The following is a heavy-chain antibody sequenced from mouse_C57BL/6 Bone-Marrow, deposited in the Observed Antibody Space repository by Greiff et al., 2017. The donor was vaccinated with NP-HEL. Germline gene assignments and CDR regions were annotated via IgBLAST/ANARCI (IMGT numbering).Heavy chain of an antibody. Sequence: QVQLQQPGAELVKPGASVKLSCKASGYTFTSYWLHWVKQSPGRGLEWIGRIDPNSGGTKYNEKYKNKATLTVDQPSSTAYMQLSILTSEDAAVSYGASYSNYGWYFDVWGTGTTVTVSS. J-gene: IGHJ1*03. CDR2: IDPNSGGT. D-gene: IGHD2-5*01. CDR1: GYTFTSYW. CDR3: ASYSNYGWYFDV. V-gene: IGHV1-72*01.